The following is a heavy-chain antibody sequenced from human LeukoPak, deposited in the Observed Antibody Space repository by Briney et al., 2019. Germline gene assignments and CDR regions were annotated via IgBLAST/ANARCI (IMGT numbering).Heavy chain of an antibody. V-gene: IGHV1-2*02. J-gene: IGHJ6*02. CDR1: GYTFTGYY. Sequence: ASVKVSCKASGYTFTGYYIHWVRQAPGQGLEWMGWINPYNTGTNFAQNFQGRVTMTRDTSISTVYMELGSLRSDDTAVNYCARDRDARGGMDVWGQGTTVTASS. CDR3: ARDRDARGGMDV. CDR2: INPYNTGT. D-gene: IGHD2-21*02.